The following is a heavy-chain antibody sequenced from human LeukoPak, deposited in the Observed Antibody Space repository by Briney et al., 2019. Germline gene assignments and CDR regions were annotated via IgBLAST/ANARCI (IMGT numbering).Heavy chain of an antibody. CDR3: ARDGGVAAAGTSYFDY. CDR2: ISYDGSNK. D-gene: IGHD6-13*01. Sequence: KTGGSLRLSCAASGFTFSSYAMHWVRQAPGKGLEWVAVISYDGSNKYYADSVKGRFTISRDNSKNTLYLQMNSLRAEDTAVYYCARDGGVAAAGTSYFDYWGQGTLVTVSS. J-gene: IGHJ4*02. V-gene: IGHV3-30-3*01. CDR1: GFTFSSYA.